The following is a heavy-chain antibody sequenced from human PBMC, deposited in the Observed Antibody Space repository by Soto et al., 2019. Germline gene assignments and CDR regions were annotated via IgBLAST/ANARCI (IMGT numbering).Heavy chain of an antibody. V-gene: IGHV3-23*01. D-gene: IGHD3-22*01. CDR1: GFTFSSYA. CDR2: ISGSGDYT. Sequence: GGSMRLSCAASGFTFSSYAMSWVRQAPGKGLEWVSIISGSGDYTYYADSVKGRFTISRDNSKKTLFLQMNSLRAEDTAVYYCAKHFDINGYYSSYWGQGTLVTVSS. CDR3: AKHFDINGYYSSY. J-gene: IGHJ4*02.